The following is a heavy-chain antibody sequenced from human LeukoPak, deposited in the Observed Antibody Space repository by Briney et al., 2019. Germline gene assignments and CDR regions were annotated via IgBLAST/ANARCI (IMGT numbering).Heavy chain of an antibody. CDR3: ATCTTNCYGWFHA. D-gene: IGHD2-2*01. CDR1: GGSISSYY. V-gene: IGHV4-59*03. J-gene: IGHJ3*01. CDR2: ISNSGST. Sequence: KTSETLSLTCTVSGGSISSYYWSWIRQPPGKGLEWIGYISNSGSTNYNPSLKSRVTISVDKSKNQFSLKLSSVTAADTAVYYCATCTTNCYGWFHAWGQGTMVTVSS.